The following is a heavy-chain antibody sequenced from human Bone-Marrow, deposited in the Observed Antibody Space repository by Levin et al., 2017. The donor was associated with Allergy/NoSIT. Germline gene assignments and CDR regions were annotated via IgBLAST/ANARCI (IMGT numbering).Heavy chain of an antibody. CDR3: AKDLRDRLGGSYGN. V-gene: IGHV3-23*01. CDR2: VGADGGNT. Sequence: GESLKISCSGSGLRFSYYAMSWVRQAPGKGLEWVSAVGADGGNTYYADSAKGRFTISRDNSKSTLYLQMNSVGAEDAAIYDCAKDLRDRLGGSYGNWGQGTLVTVSS. J-gene: IGHJ4*02. D-gene: IGHD1-26*01. CDR1: GLRFSYYA.